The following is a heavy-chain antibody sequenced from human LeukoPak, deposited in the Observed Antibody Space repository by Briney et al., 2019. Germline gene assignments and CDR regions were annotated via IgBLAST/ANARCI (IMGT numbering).Heavy chain of an antibody. CDR2: INHSGST. V-gene: IGHV4-34*01. CDR3: ARGVVAAAGRTFDF. D-gene: IGHD6-13*01. Sequence: PSETLSLTCAVYGGSFSGYYWSWIRQPPGKGLEWIGEINHSGSTNYNPSLKSRVTISLDTSKNQFSLKLSSVTAADTAVYYCARGVVAAAGRTFDFWGQGTLVTVSS. J-gene: IGHJ4*02. CDR1: GGSFSGYY.